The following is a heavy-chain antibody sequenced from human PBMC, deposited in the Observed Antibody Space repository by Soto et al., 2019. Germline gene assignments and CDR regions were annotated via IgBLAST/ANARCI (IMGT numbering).Heavy chain of an antibody. J-gene: IGHJ6*03. CDR1: GFTFSGSA. V-gene: IGHV3-73*01. D-gene: IGHD3-3*01. CDR3: SRQASDFWSGKPQYYMDV. Sequence: GSLRLSCAASGFTFSGSAMHWVRQASGKGLEWVGRIRGKPNNYATAYGASVKGRFTISRDDSKNTAYLQMNSLNTEDTAVYYCSRQASDFWSGKPQYYMDVWGKGTTVTVSS. CDR2: IRGKPNNYAT.